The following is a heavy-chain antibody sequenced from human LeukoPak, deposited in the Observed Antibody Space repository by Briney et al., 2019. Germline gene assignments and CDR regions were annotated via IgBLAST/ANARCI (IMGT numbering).Heavy chain of an antibody. J-gene: IGHJ4*02. CDR2: ISWNSDLI. D-gene: IGHD3-22*01. CDR1: GFMFNDYV. Sequence: PGGSLRLSCVGSGFMFNDYVMHWVRQVPGKSLEWVSGISWNSDLIGYADSVKGRFTISRDNDRNTLHLQMNSLRVEDMAFYYCTKSPSFTLGGGYLDSWGQGSLVTVSS. CDR3: TKSPSFTLGGGYLDS. V-gene: IGHV3-9*03.